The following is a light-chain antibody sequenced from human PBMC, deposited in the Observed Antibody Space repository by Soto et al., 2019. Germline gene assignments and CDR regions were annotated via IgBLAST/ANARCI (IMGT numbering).Light chain of an antibody. CDR2: DAS. J-gene: IGKJ3*01. CDR1: QDISNY. V-gene: IGKV1-33*01. CDR3: QQYDNLPFT. Sequence: DIQMTQSPSSLSASVGDRVTITCQASQDISNYLNWYQQKPGKAPKLLIYDASNFETGVPSRFSGSGSGTDFTFTISSLQPENIATYYCQQYDNLPFTFGPGNKVDIK.